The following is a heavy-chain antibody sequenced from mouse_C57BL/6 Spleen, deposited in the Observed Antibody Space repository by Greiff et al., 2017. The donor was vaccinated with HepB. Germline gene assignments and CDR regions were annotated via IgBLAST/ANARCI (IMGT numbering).Heavy chain of an antibody. CDR2: ISSGSSTI. Sequence: EVKLMESGGGLVKPGGSLKLSCAASGFTFSDYGMHWVRQAPEKGLEWVAYISSGSSTIYYADTVKGRFTISRDNAKNTLFLQMTSLRSEDTAMYYCARGGNPSWFAYWGQGTLVTVSA. CDR3: ARGGNPSWFAY. D-gene: IGHD2-1*01. CDR1: GFTFSDYG. V-gene: IGHV5-17*01. J-gene: IGHJ3*01.